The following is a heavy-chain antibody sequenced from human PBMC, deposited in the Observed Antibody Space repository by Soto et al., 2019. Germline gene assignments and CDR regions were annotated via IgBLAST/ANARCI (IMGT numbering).Heavy chain of an antibody. CDR1: GYTFSSYG. CDR2: VSPYDGYT. J-gene: IGHJ6*02. D-gene: IGHD3-22*01. Sequence: GASVKVSCKASGYTFSSYGINWVRQAPGQGLEWLGWVSPYDGYTNYAQILQGRVSMTTDTSTKTAYMEVRSLRSDDTAAYYCARGGYYDSSGSRNYFYYGMNVWGQGTTVTVSS. CDR3: ARGGYYDSSGSRNYFYYGMNV. V-gene: IGHV1-18*01.